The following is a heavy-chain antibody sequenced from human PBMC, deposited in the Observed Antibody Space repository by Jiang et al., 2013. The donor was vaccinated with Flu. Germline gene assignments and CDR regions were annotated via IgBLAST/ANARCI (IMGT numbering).Heavy chain of an antibody. D-gene: IGHD6-6*01. V-gene: IGHV4-4*07. CDR2: IYTSGST. J-gene: IGHJ5*02. CDR1: GGSISSYY. CDR3: ARVKYSSSSAWFDP. Sequence: PGLVKPSETLSLTCTVSGGSISSYYWSWIRQPAGKGLEWIGRIYTSGSTNYNPSLKSRVTMSVDTSKNQFSLKLSSVTAADTAVYYCARVKYSSSSAWFDPWGQGTLVTVSS.